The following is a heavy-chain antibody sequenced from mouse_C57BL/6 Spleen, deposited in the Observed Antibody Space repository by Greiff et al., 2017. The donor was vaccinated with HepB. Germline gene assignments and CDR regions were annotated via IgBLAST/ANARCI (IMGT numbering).Heavy chain of an antibody. CDR1: GYTFTSYW. CDR3: ARAYYSNGDYFDY. J-gene: IGHJ2*01. D-gene: IGHD2-5*01. V-gene: IGHV1-72*01. Sequence: QVQLQQPGAELVKPGASVKLSCKASGYTFTSYWMHWVKQRPGQGLEWIGRIDPNSGGTKYNEKFKSKATLTVDKPSSTAYMQLSSLTSEDSAVYYCARAYYSNGDYFDYWGQGTTLTVSS. CDR2: IDPNSGGT.